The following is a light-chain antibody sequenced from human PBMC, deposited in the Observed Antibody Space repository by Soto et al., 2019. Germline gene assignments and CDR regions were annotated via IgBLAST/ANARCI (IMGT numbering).Light chain of an antibody. CDR1: QCISNY. V-gene: IGKV1-27*01. J-gene: IGKJ1*01. CDR3: QKYNSAPRT. Sequence: DIQMTQSPSSLSASVGDRVTITCRASQCISNYLAWYQQKPGKVPKLLIYAASTLQSGVPSRFSGSGSGTDFTLNISSRQPEDVATYYCQKYNSAPRTFGQGPKVEIK. CDR2: AAS.